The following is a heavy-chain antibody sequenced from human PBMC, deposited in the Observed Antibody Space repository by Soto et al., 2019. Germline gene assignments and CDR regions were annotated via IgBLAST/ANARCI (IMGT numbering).Heavy chain of an antibody. J-gene: IGHJ5*02. CDR3: AGGGVVVPAAPINQNWFDP. CDR1: GGTFSSYA. CDR2: IIPIFGTA. D-gene: IGHD2-2*01. V-gene: IGHV1-69*01. Sequence: QVQLVQSGAEVKKHGSSVKVSCKASGGTFSSYAISWVRQAPGQGLEWMGGIIPIFGTANYAQKFQGRVTITADESTSTAYMELSSLRSEDTAVYYCAGGGVVVPAAPINQNWFDPWGQGTLVTVSS.